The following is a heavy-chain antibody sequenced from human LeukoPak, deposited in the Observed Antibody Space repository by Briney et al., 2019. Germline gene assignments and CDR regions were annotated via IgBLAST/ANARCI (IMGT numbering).Heavy chain of an antibody. V-gene: IGHV1-46*01. D-gene: IGHD6-19*01. J-gene: IGHJ4*02. CDR1: GYTFTSYY. Sequence: ASVKVSCKASGYTFTSYYMHWVRQAPGQGLEWMRIINPSGGSTSYAQKFQGRVTMTRDTSTSTVYMELSSLRSEDTAVYYCARGKGDSSGWLVNFDYWGQGTLVTVSS. CDR3: ARGKGDSSGWLVNFDY. CDR2: INPSGGST.